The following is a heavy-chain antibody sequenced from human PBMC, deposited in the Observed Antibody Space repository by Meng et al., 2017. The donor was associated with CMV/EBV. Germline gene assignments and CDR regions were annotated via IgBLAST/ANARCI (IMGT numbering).Heavy chain of an antibody. CDR3: ARGGDSWYSDY. J-gene: IGHJ4*02. CDR2: TIPVFETA. V-gene: IGHV1-69*12. Sequence: QVQLVQSGAEVKKPGSSVKVSCKTSGGTFSTFAISWVRQAPGEGLEWMGGTIPVFETANYAERFQDRVTITADDSTTTAYMELSSLRADDTALYFCARGGDSWYSDYWGQGTLVTVSS. CDR1: GGTFSTFA. D-gene: IGHD1-26*01.